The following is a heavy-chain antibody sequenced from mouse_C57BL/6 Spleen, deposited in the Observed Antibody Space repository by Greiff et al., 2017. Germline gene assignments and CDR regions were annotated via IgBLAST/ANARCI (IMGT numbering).Heavy chain of an antibody. J-gene: IGHJ4*01. V-gene: IGHV3-1*01. CDR1: GYSITSGYD. CDR2: ISYSGST. Sequence: EVKLQESGPGMVKPSQSLSLTCTVTGYSITSGYDWHWIRHFPGNKLEWMGYISYSGSTNYNPSLKSRISITHDTSKNHFFLKLNSVTTEDTATYYCARGSYSYYAMDYWGQGTSVTVSS. CDR3: ARGSYSYYAMDY. D-gene: IGHD1-1*01.